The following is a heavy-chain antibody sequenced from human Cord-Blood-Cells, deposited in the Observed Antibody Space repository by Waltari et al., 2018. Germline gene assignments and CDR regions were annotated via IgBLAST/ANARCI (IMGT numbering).Heavy chain of an antibody. J-gene: IGHJ4*02. Sequence: QVQLVQSGAEVKKPGASVKVSCKVSGYTRTELTIHWLRQAPGKGLEWMGGFDPEDCETIYAQKFQGRVTMTEDTSTDTAYMELSSLRSEDTAVYYCATDPYYYGSGSYDYWGQGTLVTVSS. CDR1: GYTRTELT. D-gene: IGHD3-10*01. CDR3: ATDPYYYGSGSYDY. V-gene: IGHV1-24*01. CDR2: FDPEDCET.